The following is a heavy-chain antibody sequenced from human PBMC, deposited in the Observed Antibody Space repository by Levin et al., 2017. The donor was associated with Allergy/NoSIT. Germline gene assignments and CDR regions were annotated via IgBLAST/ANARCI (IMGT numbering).Heavy chain of an antibody. CDR1: GFTFGDYA. CDR2: IRSKAYGGTT. J-gene: IGHJ3*02. V-gene: IGHV3-49*03. Sequence: PGGSLRLSCTASGFTFGDYAMSWFRQAPGKGLEWVGFIRSKAYGGTTEYVASVKGRFTISRDDSKSIAYLQMNSLKTEDTAVYYCTRERGLLLWFRELLLGAFDSWGQGTMVTVSS. D-gene: IGHD3-10*01. CDR3: TRERGLLLWFRELLLGAFDS.